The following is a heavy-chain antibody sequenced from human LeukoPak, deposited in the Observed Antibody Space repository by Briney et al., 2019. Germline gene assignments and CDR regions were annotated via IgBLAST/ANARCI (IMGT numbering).Heavy chain of an antibody. CDR1: GGTFSSYA. V-gene: IGHV1-69*01. CDR3: ARAAHMTTKAYYYYSSMDA. D-gene: IGHD4-11*01. Sequence: SVKVSCKASGGTFSSYAISWVRQAPGQGLEWMGGIIPTFGTANYAQKFQGRVTITADESTRTAYMELSSLRSEDTAVYYCARAAHMTTKAYYYYSSMDAWGKGTTVTISS. CDR2: IIPTFGTA. J-gene: IGHJ6*03.